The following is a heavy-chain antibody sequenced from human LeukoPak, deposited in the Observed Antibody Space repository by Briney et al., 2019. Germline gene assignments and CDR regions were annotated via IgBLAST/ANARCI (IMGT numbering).Heavy chain of an antibody. V-gene: IGHV3-23*01. CDR2: IIGNGYNT. J-gene: IGHJ4*02. D-gene: IGHD3-16*01. Sequence: GGSLRLSCAASGFTLSTYAMNWVRQAPEKGLEWVSGIIGNGYNTYYADSVKGRFTISRDNSKNILYLQMNSLRAEDTAVYLCAKDLPDRFRKFDNWGQGTLVTVSS. CDR3: AKDLPDRFRKFDN. CDR1: GFTLSTYA.